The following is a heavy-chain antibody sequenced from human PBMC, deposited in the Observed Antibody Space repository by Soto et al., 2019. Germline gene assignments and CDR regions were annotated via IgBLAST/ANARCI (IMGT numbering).Heavy chain of an antibody. CDR3: ARDKNWAFDY. D-gene: IGHD7-27*01. CDR1: GLTFSGDS. J-gene: IGHJ4*02. Sequence: PWGSLRLSCVASGLTFSGDSINWVRQAPGKGLEWVSYISGSSKTIHYADSVKGRFTISRDNAKYSVYLQMNSLRDEDMAVYYCARDKNWAFDYWGQGALVTVSS. CDR2: ISGSSKTI. V-gene: IGHV3-48*02.